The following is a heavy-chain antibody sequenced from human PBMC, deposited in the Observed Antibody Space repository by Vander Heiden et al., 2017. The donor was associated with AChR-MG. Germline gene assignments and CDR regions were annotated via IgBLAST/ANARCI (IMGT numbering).Heavy chain of an antibody. CDR1: GFTFTNYA. J-gene: IGHJ4*02. V-gene: IGHV3-23*01. CDR2: ISGRGDST. D-gene: IGHD6-19*01. CDR3: AKDGRQWLGTGYY. Sequence: EVQLLESGGGLVQPGGSLRLSCAASGFTFTNYAMTWVRQAPGKGLQWVSAISGRGDSTYYADSVKGRFTISRDNSKNTLYLQMNSLRAEDTAVYYCAKDGRQWLGTGYYWGQGTLVTVSS.